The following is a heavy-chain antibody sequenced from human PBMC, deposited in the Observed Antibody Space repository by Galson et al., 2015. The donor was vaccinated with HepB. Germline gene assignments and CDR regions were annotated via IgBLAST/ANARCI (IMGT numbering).Heavy chain of an antibody. V-gene: IGHV3-23*01. Sequence: SLRLSCAAPGFTFRSYDMTCVREAPGKGLEWVSTIIGGGTYADYADSVKGRFTISRDDSQSTLSLQMNSLRVEDTAVYYCAKDKRDKYGSGTSHFDKWGQGNLVTVSS. D-gene: IGHD3-10*01. CDR1: GFTFRSYD. J-gene: IGHJ4*02. CDR2: IIGGGTYA. CDR3: AKDKRDKYGSGTSHFDK.